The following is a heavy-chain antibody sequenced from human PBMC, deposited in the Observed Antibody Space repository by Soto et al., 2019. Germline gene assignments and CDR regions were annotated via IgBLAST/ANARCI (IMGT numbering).Heavy chain of an antibody. V-gene: IGHV1-8*01. CDR1: GYTFTSYD. J-gene: IGHJ3*02. CDR3: ARAIAAAGTDAFDI. Sequence: GASVKVSCKASGYTFTSYDINWVRQATGQGLEWMGWMNPNSGNTGYAQEFQGRVTMTRNTSISTAYMELSSLRSEDTAVYYCARAIAAAGTDAFDIWGQGTMVTVSS. CDR2: MNPNSGNT. D-gene: IGHD6-13*01.